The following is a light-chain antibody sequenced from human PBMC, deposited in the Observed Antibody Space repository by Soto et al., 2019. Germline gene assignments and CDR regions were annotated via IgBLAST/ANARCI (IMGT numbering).Light chain of an antibody. Sequence: QSALTQPRSVSGSPGQSVTISCTGXSXXFGWYNYVSRYQQHPGKAPKVMIYDVSERPSGVPDRFSGSKSGNTASLTISGLQXXXEADYYCCSYAGSPRYVFGTGTKLTVL. CDR2: DVS. J-gene: IGLJ1*01. V-gene: IGLV2-11*02. CDR3: CSYAGSPRYV. CDR1: SXXFGWYNY.